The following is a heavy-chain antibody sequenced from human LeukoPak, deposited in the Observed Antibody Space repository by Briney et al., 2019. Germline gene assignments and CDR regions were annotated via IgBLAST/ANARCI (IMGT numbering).Heavy chain of an antibody. CDR1: GDSIRSYY. Sequence: PSETPSLTCTVSGDSIRSYYWSWIRQPPGKGLEWIGYMHYTGGTKYNSSLKSRVITSVDTSKNQFSLKLSSVTAAGTAVYYCVKHGSGWSFDYWGQGTLVTVSS. D-gene: IGHD6-19*01. V-gene: IGHV4-59*01. J-gene: IGHJ4*02. CDR2: MHYTGGT. CDR3: VKHGSGWSFDY.